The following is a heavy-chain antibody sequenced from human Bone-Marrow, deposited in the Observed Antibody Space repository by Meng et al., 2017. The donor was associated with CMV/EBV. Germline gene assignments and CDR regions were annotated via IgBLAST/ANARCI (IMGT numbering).Heavy chain of an antibody. CDR3: AKDLTGGYDFWSGYHYYYYYGMDV. CDR1: GFTFSSYA. D-gene: IGHD3-3*01. Sequence: GGSLRLSCAASGFTFSSYAMSWVRQAPGKGLEWVSAISGSGGSTYYADSVKGRFTISRDNSKNTLYLQMNSLRAEDTAVYYCAKDLTGGYDFWSGYHYYYYYGMDVWGQGTTVTVSS. J-gene: IGHJ6*02. V-gene: IGHV3-23*01. CDR2: ISGSGGST.